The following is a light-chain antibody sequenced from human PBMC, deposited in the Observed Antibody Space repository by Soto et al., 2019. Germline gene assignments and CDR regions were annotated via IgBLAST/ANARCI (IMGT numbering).Light chain of an antibody. V-gene: IGKV3-20*01. CDR1: QSVSSSY. Sequence: EIVLTQSPGTLSLSPRERATLSCMASQSVSSSYLAWYQQKPGQAPRLLIYGASSRATGIPDRFSGSGSGTDFTLTISRLEPEDFAVYYCQQYGISPGTFGQGTKVDI. CDR3: QQYGISPGT. J-gene: IGKJ1*01. CDR2: GAS.